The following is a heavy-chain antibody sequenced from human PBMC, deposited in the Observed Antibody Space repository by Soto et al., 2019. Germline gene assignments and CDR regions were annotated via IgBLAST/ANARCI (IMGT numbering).Heavy chain of an antibody. CDR2: INSDGSST. CDR1: GFTFSSYW. V-gene: IGHV3-74*01. D-gene: IGHD3-10*01. J-gene: IGHJ4*02. Sequence: GGSLRLSCAASGFTFSSYWMHWVRQAPGKGLVWVSRINSDGSSTSYADSVKGRFTISRDNSKNTLYLQMNSLRAEDTAVYYCAREGLLVPPGYFDYWGQGTLVTVSS. CDR3: AREGLLVPPGYFDY.